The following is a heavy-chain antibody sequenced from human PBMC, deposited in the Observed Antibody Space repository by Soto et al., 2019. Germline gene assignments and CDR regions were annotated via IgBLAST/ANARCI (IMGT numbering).Heavy chain of an antibody. Sequence: PGGSLRLSCAASGFTFSSYAMSWVRPAPGKGLEWVSAISGSGGSTYYADSVKGRFTISRDNSKNTLYLQMNSLRAEDTAVYYCAKGRVRGSSSMDVWGQGTTVTVSS. V-gene: IGHV3-23*01. CDR1: GFTFSSYA. CDR2: ISGSGGST. CDR3: AKGRVRGSSSMDV. J-gene: IGHJ6*02. D-gene: IGHD2-15*01.